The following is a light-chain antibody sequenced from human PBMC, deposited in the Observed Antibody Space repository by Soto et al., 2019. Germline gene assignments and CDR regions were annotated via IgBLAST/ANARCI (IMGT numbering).Light chain of an antibody. V-gene: IGKV3-15*01. Sequence: EIVMTQSPATLSVSPEERSTLSCRASESIDSNLAWYQQKPGQAPRLLIYGASTRASDIPARFSGSGSETEFTLTITSLQSEDFAVYYCQQYHYWWAFGQGTKVDIK. CDR2: GAS. J-gene: IGKJ1*01. CDR3: QQYHYWWA. CDR1: ESIDSN.